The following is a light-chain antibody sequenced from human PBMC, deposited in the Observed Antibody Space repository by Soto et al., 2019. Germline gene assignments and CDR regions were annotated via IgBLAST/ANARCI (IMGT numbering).Light chain of an antibody. J-gene: IGKJ1*01. Sequence: DIQMTQSPSTLSASIGDRVTITCRASQTINNWLAWYQQKPGKAPNLLIYHASNLETGVPSRFSGSACGTEFTLTISSPQPDDFATYYCQHYNSYPWTFGQGTKVEIK. CDR2: HAS. CDR3: QHYNSYPWT. CDR1: QTINNW. V-gene: IGKV1-5*01.